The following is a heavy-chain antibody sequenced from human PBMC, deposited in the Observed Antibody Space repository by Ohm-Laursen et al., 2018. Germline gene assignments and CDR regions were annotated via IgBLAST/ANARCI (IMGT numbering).Heavy chain of an antibody. Sequence: TQTLTLTCTFSGFSLSTSGMCVSWIRQPPGKALEWLARIDWDDDKYYSTSLKTRLTISKDTSKNQAVLTMTNMDPVDTATYYCARTRTAGYSSGWEKYYFDYWGQGTLVTVSS. V-gene: IGHV2-70*11. CDR2: IDWDDDK. CDR3: ARTRTAGYSSGWEKYYFDY. D-gene: IGHD6-19*01. J-gene: IGHJ4*02. CDR1: GFSLSTSGMC.